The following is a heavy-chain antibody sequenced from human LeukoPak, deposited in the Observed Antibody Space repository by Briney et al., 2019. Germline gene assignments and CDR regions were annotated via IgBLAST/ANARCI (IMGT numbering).Heavy chain of an antibody. Sequence: SETLSPTCAVYGGSFSGYYWSWIRQPPGKGLEWIGEINHSGSTNYNPSLKSRVTISVDTSKNQFSLKLSSVTAADTAVYYCARGPYCSGGSCYLIYYFDYWGQGTLVTVSS. CDR2: INHSGST. CDR3: ARGPYCSGGSCYLIYYFDY. V-gene: IGHV4-34*01. CDR1: GGSFSGYY. D-gene: IGHD2-15*01. J-gene: IGHJ4*02.